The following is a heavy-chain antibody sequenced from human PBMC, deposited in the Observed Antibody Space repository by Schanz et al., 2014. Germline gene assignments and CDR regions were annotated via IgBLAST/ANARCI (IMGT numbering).Heavy chain of an antibody. D-gene: IGHD2-2*01. Sequence: EVQLLESGGGLVQPGGSLRLSCAASEFTFSTDAMSWVRQAPGKGLEWLSVISASGGDTYYADSVKGRFTISRDNAKNSLFLQMNSLRAEDTAVYYCARAGYDADNWFDPWGQGTLVTVSS. J-gene: IGHJ5*02. CDR3: ARAGYDADNWFDP. CDR1: EFTFSTDA. CDR2: ISASGGDT. V-gene: IGHV3-23*01.